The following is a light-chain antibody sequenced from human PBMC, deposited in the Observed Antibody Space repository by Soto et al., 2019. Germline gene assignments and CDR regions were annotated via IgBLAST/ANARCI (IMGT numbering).Light chain of an antibody. Sequence: QSVLTQPPSVSGAPGQRVTISCTGSSSNIGAGYDVHWYQQLPGTAPKLLIYGNSNRPSGVPDRFSGSKSGTSASLAITGLQAEDEADYYCQSYDSSSWVSGGGTQLTVL. V-gene: IGLV1-40*01. CDR1: SSNIGAGYD. CDR3: QSYDSSSWV. CDR2: GNS. J-gene: IGLJ3*02.